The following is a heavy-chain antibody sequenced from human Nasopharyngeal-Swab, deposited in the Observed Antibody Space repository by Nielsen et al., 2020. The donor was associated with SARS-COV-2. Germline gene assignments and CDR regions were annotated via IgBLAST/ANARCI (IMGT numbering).Heavy chain of an antibody. Sequence: SATLSLTCTVSGGSISSSSYYWGWLRQPPGKGLERIGSFYYSGSTYYNPSLKSRVTISVDTSKNQFSLKLSSVTAADTAVYYCAGRYCSGGSCSGVQEGDVFDIWGPGTMVTVSS. J-gene: IGHJ3*02. CDR3: AGRYCSGGSCSGVQEGDVFDI. D-gene: IGHD2-15*01. V-gene: IGHV4-39*01. CDR1: GGSISSSSYY. CDR2: FYYSGST.